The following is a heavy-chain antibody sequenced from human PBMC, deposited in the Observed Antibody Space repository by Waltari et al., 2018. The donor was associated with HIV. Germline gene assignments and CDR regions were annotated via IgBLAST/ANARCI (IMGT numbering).Heavy chain of an antibody. CDR3: AAEKKLALDGLGV. Sequence: QVHLVQSGAEVTKPGASLTASCKASGDTFRDYYFHWVRQAPGQGLEWMGCINPSGGTNYAQTFQGRVTMTRDTSTNTAYMQLNRLRSDDTAVYYCAAEKKLALDGLGVWGQGSTVAVS. CDR2: INPSGGT. CDR1: GDTFRDYY. J-gene: IGHJ6*01. V-gene: IGHV1-2*02.